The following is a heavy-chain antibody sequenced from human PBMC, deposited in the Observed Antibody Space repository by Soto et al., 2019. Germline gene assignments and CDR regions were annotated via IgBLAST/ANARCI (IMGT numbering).Heavy chain of an antibody. J-gene: IGHJ5*02. CDR2: ISGSGGST. V-gene: IGHV3-23*01. CDR1: GFTFSSYA. Sequence: GSLRLSCAASGFTFSSYAMSWVRQAPGKGLEWVSAISGSGGSTYYADSVKGRFTISRDNSKNTLYLQMNSLRAEDTAVYYCAKDFFSGWYRGRFDPWGQGTLVTVSS. D-gene: IGHD6-19*01. CDR3: AKDFFSGWYRGRFDP.